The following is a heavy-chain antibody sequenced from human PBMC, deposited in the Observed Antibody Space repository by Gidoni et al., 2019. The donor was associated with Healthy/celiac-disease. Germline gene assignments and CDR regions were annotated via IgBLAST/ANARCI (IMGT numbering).Heavy chain of an antibody. Sequence: QVQLVQSGAEVKKPGSSVKVSCKASGGTFSSYTIIWVRQAPGQGLEWMGRIIPILGIANYAQKFQGRVTITADKSTSTAYMELSSLRSEDTAVYYCASDGGPRYDAFDIWGQGTMVTVSS. CDR2: IIPILGIA. J-gene: IGHJ3*02. D-gene: IGHD2-15*01. V-gene: IGHV1-69*02. CDR3: ASDGGPRYDAFDI. CDR1: GGTFSSYT.